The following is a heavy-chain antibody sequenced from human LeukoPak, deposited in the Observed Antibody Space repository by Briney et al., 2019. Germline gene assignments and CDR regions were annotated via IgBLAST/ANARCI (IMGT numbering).Heavy chain of an antibody. V-gene: IGHV1-24*01. J-gene: IGHJ3*02. CDR3: ATDRELGYCSGGSCKSSFDI. D-gene: IGHD2-15*01. CDR2: FDPEDGET. CDR1: GYTLTELS. Sequence: ASVKVSCKVSGYTLTELSMHWVRQAPGKGLEWMGGFDPEDGETIYAQKFQGRVTMTEDTSTDTAYMELSSLRSGDTAVYYCATDRELGYCSGGSCKSSFDIWGQGTMVTVSS.